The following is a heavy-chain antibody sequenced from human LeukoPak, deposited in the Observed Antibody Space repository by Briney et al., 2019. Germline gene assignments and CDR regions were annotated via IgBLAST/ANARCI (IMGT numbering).Heavy chain of an antibody. CDR1: GYTFTGYY. J-gene: IGHJ4*02. V-gene: IGHV1-2*02. D-gene: IGHD6-19*01. CDR3: ARVMEQWLVRKINYFDY. Sequence: ASVKVSCKASGYTFTGYYMHWVRQAPGQGLEWMGWINPNSGGTNYAQKFQGRVTMTRDTSISTAYMELSRLRSDDTAVYYCARVMEQWLVRKINYFDYWGQGTLVTVSS. CDR2: INPNSGGT.